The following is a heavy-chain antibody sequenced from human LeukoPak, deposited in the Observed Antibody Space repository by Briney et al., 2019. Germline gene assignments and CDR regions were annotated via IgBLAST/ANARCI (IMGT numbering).Heavy chain of an antibody. CDR2: IKQDGSEK. J-gene: IGHJ4*02. CDR1: GFAFSSYW. V-gene: IGHV3-7*01. D-gene: IGHD2-15*01. CDR3: ARAGRYCSGGSCYRY. Sequence: GGSLRLSCAASGFAFSSYWMRWVRRAPGRGLEWVANIKQDGSEKYYVDSVKGRFTISRDNAKNSLYLQMNSLRAEDTAVYYCARAGRYCSGGSCYRYWGQRTLVTVSS.